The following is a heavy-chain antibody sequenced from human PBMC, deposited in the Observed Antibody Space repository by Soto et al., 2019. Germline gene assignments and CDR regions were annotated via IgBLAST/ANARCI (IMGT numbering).Heavy chain of an antibody. J-gene: IGHJ6*02. V-gene: IGHV3-23*01. Sequence: GSLRLSCAASGFTFSSYAMNWVRQAAGKGLEWVSAIGGSGSDTYYADSVKGRFTISRDNSKNTLYLQMNSLRAEDTAVYYCASGYCGSTSCLSMDVWGQGTTVTVSS. D-gene: IGHD2-2*03. CDR3: ASGYCGSTSCLSMDV. CDR1: GFTFSSYA. CDR2: IGGSGSDT.